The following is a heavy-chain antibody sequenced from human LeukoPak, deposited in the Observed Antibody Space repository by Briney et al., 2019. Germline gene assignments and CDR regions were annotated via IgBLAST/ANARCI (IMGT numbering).Heavy chain of an antibody. J-gene: IGHJ4*02. Sequence: SETLSLTCTVSGGSISSYYWSWIRQPPGKGLEWIGYIYYSGSNNYNPSLKSRVTISVDTSKNQFSLKLSSVTAADTAVYYCARQPDGSPDAGYFDYWGQGTLVTVSS. V-gene: IGHV4-59*08. CDR3: ARQPDGSPDAGYFDY. D-gene: IGHD5-24*01. CDR2: IYYSGSN. CDR1: GGSISSYY.